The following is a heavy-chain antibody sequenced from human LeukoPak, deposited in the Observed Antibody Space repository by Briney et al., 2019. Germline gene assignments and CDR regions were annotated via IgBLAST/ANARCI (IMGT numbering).Heavy chain of an antibody. CDR2: ISYDGSNK. Sequence: GRSLRLSCAASGFTFSSYAMHWVRQAPGKGLEWVAVISYDGSNKYYADSVKGRFTISRDNSKNTLYLQMNSLRAEDTAVYYCARGRQQLVPTDCWGQGTLVTVSS. D-gene: IGHD6-13*01. CDR3: ARGRQQLVPTDC. V-gene: IGHV3-30-3*01. J-gene: IGHJ4*02. CDR1: GFTFSSYA.